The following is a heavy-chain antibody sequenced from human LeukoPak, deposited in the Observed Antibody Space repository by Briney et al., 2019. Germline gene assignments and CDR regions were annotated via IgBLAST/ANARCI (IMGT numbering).Heavy chain of an antibody. Sequence: GASVKVSCKVSGYTLTELSMHWVRQAPGKGLEWMGGFEPEDGETIYAQKFQGRVTMTEDTSTDTAYMELSSLRSEDTAVYYCATWYYYGSSGYQEYFQHWGQGTLVTVSS. CDR3: ATWYYYGSSGYQEYFQH. CDR1: GYTLTELS. V-gene: IGHV1-24*01. D-gene: IGHD3-22*01. CDR2: FEPEDGET. J-gene: IGHJ1*01.